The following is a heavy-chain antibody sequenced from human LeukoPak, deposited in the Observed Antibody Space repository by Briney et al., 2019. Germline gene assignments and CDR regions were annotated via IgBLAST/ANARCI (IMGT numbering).Heavy chain of an antibody. Sequence: SETLSLTCAVYGGSFSGYYWSWIRQPPGKGLEWIGEINHSGSTNYNPSLKSRVTISVDTSKNQFSLKLSSVTAADTAMYYCTRLPPEISSGWQNWLDPWGQGTLVTVSS. CDR1: GGSFSGYY. V-gene: IGHV4-34*01. CDR3: TRLPPEISSGWQNWLDP. D-gene: IGHD6-19*01. J-gene: IGHJ5*02. CDR2: INHSGST.